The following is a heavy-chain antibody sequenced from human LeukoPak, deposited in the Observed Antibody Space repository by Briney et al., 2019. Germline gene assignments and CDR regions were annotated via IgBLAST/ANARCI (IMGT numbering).Heavy chain of an antibody. CDR2: ISGSGGST. CDR3: ARGPLYYGDFCYGMDV. J-gene: IGHJ6*02. Sequence: GGSLRLSCAASGFTFSSYAMSWVRQAPGKGLEWVSAISGSGGSTYYADSVKGRFTISRDNSKNTLYLQMNSLRAEDTAVYYCARGPLYYGDFCYGMDVWGQGTTVTVSS. V-gene: IGHV3-23*01. CDR1: GFTFSSYA. D-gene: IGHD2-8*01.